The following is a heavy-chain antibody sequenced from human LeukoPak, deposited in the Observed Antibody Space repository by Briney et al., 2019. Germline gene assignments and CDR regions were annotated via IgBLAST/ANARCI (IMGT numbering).Heavy chain of an antibody. Sequence: SETLSLTCAVYGGSFSGYYWSWIRQPPGKGLEWIGEINHSGSTNYNPPLKSRVTKSVDTAKNQFSLKLSSVTAADTAVYYCARYTHIVATIDYWGQGTLVTVSS. V-gene: IGHV4-34*01. CDR3: ARYTHIVATIDY. J-gene: IGHJ4*02. CDR2: INHSGST. D-gene: IGHD5-12*01. CDR1: GGSFSGYY.